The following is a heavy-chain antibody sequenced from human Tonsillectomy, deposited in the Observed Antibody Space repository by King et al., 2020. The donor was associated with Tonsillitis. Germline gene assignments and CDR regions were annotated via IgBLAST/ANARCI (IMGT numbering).Heavy chain of an antibody. CDR3: ETKGLEVVVVPASYYYYAMDV. D-gene: IGHD2-2*01. J-gene: IGHJ6*02. CDR1: GGTFSTYA. Sequence: QLVQSGAEVKKPGSSVKVSCKASGGTFSTYAISWVRQAPGQGLEWMGGIIPIFGTANYAQNFQGRVTITADESTSTAFMELSSLSSEDTAVYYCETKGLEVVVVPASYYYYAMDVWGQGTTVTVSS. V-gene: IGHV1-69*01. CDR2: IIPIFGTA.